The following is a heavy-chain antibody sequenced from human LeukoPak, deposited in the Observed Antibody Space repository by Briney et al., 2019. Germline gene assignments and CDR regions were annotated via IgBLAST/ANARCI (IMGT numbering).Heavy chain of an antibody. Sequence: ASVKVSCKASGYTFTSYGISWVRQAPGQGLEWMGWISAYNGNTNYAQKLQGRVTMTTDTSTSTAYMELRSLRSDDTAVYYCARDRYSGDDSGLCLVPGSFVYWGQGTLVTVSS. CDR3: ARDRYSGDDSGLCLVPGSFVY. V-gene: IGHV1-18*04. CDR2: ISAYNGNT. CDR1: GYTFTSYG. J-gene: IGHJ4*02. D-gene: IGHD5-12*01.